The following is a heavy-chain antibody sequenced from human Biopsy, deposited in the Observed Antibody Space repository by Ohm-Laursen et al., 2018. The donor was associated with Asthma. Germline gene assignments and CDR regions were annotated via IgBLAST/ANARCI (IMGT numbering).Heavy chain of an antibody. CDR3: ARAVSSSSYWYFDL. Sequence: SDTLSLTCIVSGDAMSTSGSYWGWIRQSPGMGLEWIGSSYYSGRTYYNPSLESRVTISATTSKNHFSLKVTSVTAADSAVYYCARAVSSSSYWYFDLWGRGDLVTVSS. CDR2: SYYSGRT. V-gene: IGHV4-39*02. D-gene: IGHD6-6*01. J-gene: IGHJ2*01. CDR1: GDAMSTSGSY.